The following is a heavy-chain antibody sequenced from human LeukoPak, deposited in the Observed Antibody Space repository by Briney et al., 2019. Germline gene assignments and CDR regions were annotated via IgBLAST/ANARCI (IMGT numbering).Heavy chain of an antibody. CDR3: AKPRVTAIPHDAFDI. J-gene: IGHJ3*02. V-gene: IGHV3-30*02. D-gene: IGHD2-21*02. Sequence: WLPPAPSKPLEWAAFIQYDGSNKYYADSVKGRFTISRDHSKITLYLQMNSRRAQDRAFFYCAKPRVTAIPHDAFDIWGQGTMVTVSS. CDR2: IQYDGSNK.